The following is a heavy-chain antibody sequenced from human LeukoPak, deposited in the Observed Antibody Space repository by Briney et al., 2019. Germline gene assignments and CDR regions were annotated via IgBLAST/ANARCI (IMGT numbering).Heavy chain of an antibody. V-gene: IGHV1-2*02. CDR3: ARDKYYDSSGYFLFDY. D-gene: IGHD3-22*01. CDR2: INPNSGGT. CDR1: GYTFTGYY. Sequence: ASVKVSCKASGYTFTGYYMHWVRQAPGQGLEWMGWINPNSGGTNYAQKFQGRVTMTRDTSISTAYMELSRLRSDDTAVYYCARDKYYDSSGYFLFDYWGQGTLVTVSS. J-gene: IGHJ4*02.